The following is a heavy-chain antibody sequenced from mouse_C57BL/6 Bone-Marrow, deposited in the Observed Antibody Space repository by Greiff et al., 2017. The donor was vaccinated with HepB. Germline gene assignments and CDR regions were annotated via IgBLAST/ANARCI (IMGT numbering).Heavy chain of an antibody. Sequence: EVQRVESGPGLVKPSQSLSLTCSVTGYSITSGYYWNWIRQFPGNKLEWMGYISYDGSNNYNPSLKNRISITRDTSKNQFFLKLNSVTTEDTATYYCARGGIYYDYDGFAYGGQGTLVTVSA. V-gene: IGHV3-6*01. D-gene: IGHD2-4*01. J-gene: IGHJ3*01. CDR3: ARGGIYYDYDGFAY. CDR1: GYSITSGYY. CDR2: ISYDGSN.